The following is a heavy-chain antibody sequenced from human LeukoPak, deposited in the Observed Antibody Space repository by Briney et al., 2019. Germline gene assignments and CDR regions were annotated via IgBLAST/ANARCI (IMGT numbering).Heavy chain of an antibody. V-gene: IGHV1-8*01. D-gene: IGHD2-15*01. CDR2: MNPNSGNT. CDR1: GYTFTSYD. Sequence: ASVKVSCKASGYTFTSYDINWVRQATGQGLEWMGWMNPNSGNTGYAQKFQGRVTMTRNTSISTAYMELNSLRAEDTAVYYCARGDPVAFSFDYWGQGTLVTVSS. CDR3: ARGDPVAFSFDY. J-gene: IGHJ4*02.